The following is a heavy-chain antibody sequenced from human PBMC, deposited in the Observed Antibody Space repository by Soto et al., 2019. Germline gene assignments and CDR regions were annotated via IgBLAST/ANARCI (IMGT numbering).Heavy chain of an antibody. Sequence: GGSLRLSCAASGFTFSSYAMHWVRQAPGKGLEYVSAISSNGGSTYYADSVKGRFTISRDNSKNTLYLQMGSLRAEDMAVYYCARGHVAMDIIRDGMDVWGQGTTVTVSS. J-gene: IGHJ6*02. CDR2: ISSNGGST. V-gene: IGHV3-64*02. CDR1: GFTFSSYA. CDR3: ARGHVAMDIIRDGMDV. D-gene: IGHD2-2*03.